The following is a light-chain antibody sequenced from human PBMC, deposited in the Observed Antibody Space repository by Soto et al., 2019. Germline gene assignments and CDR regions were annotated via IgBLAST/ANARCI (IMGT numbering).Light chain of an antibody. Sequence: EIVMTQSPATLSVSPGERATLSCRASQSVRSNLAWYQQNPGQAPRLLIYGASTRATGIPARFSGSGSGTEFTLTISSLQSEDFAVYYCQQYNNWPPLTFGQGTRLEIK. CDR2: GAS. CDR1: QSVRSN. J-gene: IGKJ5*01. CDR3: QQYNNWPPLT. V-gene: IGKV3-15*01.